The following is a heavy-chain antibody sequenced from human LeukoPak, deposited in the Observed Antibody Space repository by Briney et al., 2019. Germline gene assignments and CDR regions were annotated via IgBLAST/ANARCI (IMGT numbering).Heavy chain of an antibody. V-gene: IGHV1-3*01. CDR3: ARDSSGSFYYYYGMDV. Sequence: ASVKVSCKASGYTFTSYGVHWVRQASGQRLEWMGWINAGSGNTDYSQKFQGRVTITRDTSASTAYMELSSLRSEDTAVYYCARDSSGSFYYYYGMDVWGQGTTVTVSS. CDR1: GYTFTSYG. D-gene: IGHD3-22*01. J-gene: IGHJ6*02. CDR2: INAGSGNT.